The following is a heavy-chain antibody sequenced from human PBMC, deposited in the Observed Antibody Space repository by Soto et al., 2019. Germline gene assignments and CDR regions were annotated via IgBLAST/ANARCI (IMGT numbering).Heavy chain of an antibody. CDR3: ARDGETGTLFDY. CDR2: XXTXGXT. D-gene: IGHD1-1*01. J-gene: IGHJ4*02. CDR1: GGSISSYY. V-gene: IGHV4-4*07. Sequence: PSETLSLTCTVSGGSISSYYWSWIRQPAGKGLXWXGXXXTXGXTXYXXXXKSRVTMSVDTSKNQFSLKLSSVTAADTAVYYCARDGETGTLFDYWGQGTLVTVSS.